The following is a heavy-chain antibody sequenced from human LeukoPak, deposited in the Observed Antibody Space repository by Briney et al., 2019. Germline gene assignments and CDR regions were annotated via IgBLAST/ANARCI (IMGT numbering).Heavy chain of an antibody. J-gene: IGHJ4*02. D-gene: IGHD1-20*01. CDR2: IYYSGST. Sequence: PSETLSLTCTVSGGSISSYYWSWIRQPPGKGLEWIGYIYYSGSTNYNPSLKSRVTISVDTSKNQFSLKLSSVTAADTAVYYCARVRTTRVTGSAYLIDYWGQGTLVTVSS. CDR3: ARVRTTRVTGSAYLIDY. V-gene: IGHV4-59*01. CDR1: GGSISSYY.